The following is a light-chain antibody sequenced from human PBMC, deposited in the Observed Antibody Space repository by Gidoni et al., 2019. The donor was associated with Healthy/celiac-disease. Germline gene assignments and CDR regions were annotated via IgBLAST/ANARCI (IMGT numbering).Light chain of an antibody. V-gene: IGKV3-11*01. Sequence: EIVLTQSPATLSLSPGDSATLSCRASQSVSSYLAWYQQKPGQAPRLLIHDASNRATGIPARFSGRGSGTDFTLTISSPEPEDFAVYYCQQRSNSWTFGQGTKVEIK. J-gene: IGKJ1*01. CDR3: QQRSNSWT. CDR1: QSVSSY. CDR2: DAS.